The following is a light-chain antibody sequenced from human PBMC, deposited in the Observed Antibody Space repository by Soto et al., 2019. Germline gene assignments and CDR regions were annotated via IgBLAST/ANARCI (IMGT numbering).Light chain of an antibody. CDR1: SSNIGAGYD. Sequence: QSVLTQPPSVSGAPGQRVTISCTGSSSNIGAGYDVHWYQQLPGTAPKLLISGNNNRPSGVPDRFSGSKSGTSASLAITGLQAEHEADYYCQSYDSSVSKVVFGGGTKLTVL. V-gene: IGLV1-40*01. J-gene: IGLJ2*01. CDR3: QSYDSSVSKVV. CDR2: GNN.